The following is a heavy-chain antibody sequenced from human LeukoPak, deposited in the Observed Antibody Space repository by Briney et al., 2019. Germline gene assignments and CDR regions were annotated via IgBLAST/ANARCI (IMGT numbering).Heavy chain of an antibody. J-gene: IGHJ5*02. V-gene: IGHV4-59*01. CDR2: IYYSGST. CDR1: GGSISSDY. Sequence: SETLSLTCTVSGGSISSDYWNWIRQPPGKGLEWIGYIYYSGSTNYNPSLKGRVTVSVDTSKNQFSLRLSSVTAADTAVYYCATLTTPGWFNPWGQGTLVTVSS. D-gene: IGHD1-1*01. CDR3: ATLTTPGWFNP.